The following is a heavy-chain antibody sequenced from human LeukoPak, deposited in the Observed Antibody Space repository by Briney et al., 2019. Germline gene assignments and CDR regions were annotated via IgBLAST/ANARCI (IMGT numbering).Heavy chain of an antibody. V-gene: IGHV6-1*01. J-gene: IGHJ4*02. CDR2: TCYRSKWYN. CDR3: ARDFPRDYYGSGDFDY. CDR1: GDSVSSNSAA. D-gene: IGHD3-10*01. Sequence: SQTLSLTCAISGDSVSSNSAAWNWIRQSPSRGLEWLGRTCYRSKWYNDYAVSVKSRITINPDTSKNQFSLQLNSVTPEDTAVYYCARDFPRDYYGSGDFDYWGQGTLVTVSS.